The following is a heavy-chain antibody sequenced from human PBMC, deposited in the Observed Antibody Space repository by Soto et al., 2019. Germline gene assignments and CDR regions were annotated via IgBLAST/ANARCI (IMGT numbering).Heavy chain of an antibody. J-gene: IGHJ4*02. CDR1: GFTFSSYA. Sequence: EVQLLESGGGLVQPGGSLRLSCAASGFTFSSYAMSWVRQAPGKGLEWVSAISGSGGSTYYADSVKGRFTISRDNSKNTLYLQMNSLRAEDTAVYYCAKDSGFFGVVIIIGVATTYFDYWGQGTLVTVSS. CDR2: ISGSGGST. V-gene: IGHV3-23*01. CDR3: AKDSGFFGVVIIIGVATTYFDY. D-gene: IGHD3-3*01.